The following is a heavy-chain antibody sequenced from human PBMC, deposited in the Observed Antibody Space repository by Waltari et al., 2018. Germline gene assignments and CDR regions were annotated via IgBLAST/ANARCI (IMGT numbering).Heavy chain of an antibody. CDR3: ARGGIAAAADFDY. CDR1: GFIFNDYA. V-gene: IGHV3-23*01. Sequence: EVQLLESGGGLIQPGGSLRISCEVSGFIFNDYAMTWVRQAPGKGLEWVSSISAGGDTTYYADSVKGRFTISRDSSKNTLFLQMNSLRGEDTAVYDCARGGIAAAADFDYWGQGTLVTVSS. D-gene: IGHD6-13*01. J-gene: IGHJ4*02. CDR2: ISAGGDTT.